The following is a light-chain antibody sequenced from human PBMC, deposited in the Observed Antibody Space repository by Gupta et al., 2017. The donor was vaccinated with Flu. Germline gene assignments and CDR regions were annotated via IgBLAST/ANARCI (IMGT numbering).Light chain of an antibody. CDR3: MQALQTPRT. CDR2: LGS. V-gene: IGKV2-28*01. CDR1: QSLLHSNGYNY. J-gene: IGKJ2*01. Sequence: VTPGEPASISCRSSQSLLHSNGYNYLDWYLQKPGQSPQLLIYLGSNQASGVPDRFSGSGSGTDFTLKISRVEAEDVGVYYCMQALQTPRTFGQGTKLEIK.